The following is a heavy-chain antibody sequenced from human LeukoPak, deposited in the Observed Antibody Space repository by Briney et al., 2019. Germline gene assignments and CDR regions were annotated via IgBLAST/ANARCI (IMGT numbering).Heavy chain of an antibody. CDR2: ISGSAYVT. Sequence: GDSLRLSCAVSGFIFSSYAMSWVRQAPGKGLEWVSGISGSAYVTYDADSVKGRFSISRDNSKNTLYLQMNSLRVEDTAVYFCAKAPTRTLNYFDAWGQGTLIAVSS. V-gene: IGHV3-23*01. CDR1: GFIFSSYA. CDR3: AKAPTRTLNYFDA. J-gene: IGHJ4*02.